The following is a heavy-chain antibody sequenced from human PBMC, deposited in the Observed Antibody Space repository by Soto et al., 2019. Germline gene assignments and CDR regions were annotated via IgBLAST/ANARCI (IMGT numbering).Heavy chain of an antibody. D-gene: IGHD3-22*01. CDR1: GGSISSSSYY. V-gene: IGHV4-39*01. J-gene: IGHJ4*02. CDR3: ARVYYYDSSGYWYYFDY. Sequence: SETLSLTCTVSGGSISSSSYYWGWIRQPPGKGLECIGSIYYSGSTYYNPSLKSRVTISVDTSKNQFSLKLSSVTAADTAVYYCARVYYYDSSGYWYYFDYWGQGTLVTVS. CDR2: IYYSGST.